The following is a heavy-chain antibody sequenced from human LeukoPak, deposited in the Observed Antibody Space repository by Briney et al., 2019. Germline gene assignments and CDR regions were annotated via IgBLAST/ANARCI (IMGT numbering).Heavy chain of an antibody. Sequence: PSETLSLTCAVYGGSFSGYYWSWIRQPPGKGLEWIGEINHSGSTNYNPSLKSRVTISVDTSKNQFSLKLSSVTAADTAVYYCARGRDVVSGWYFSSGSQSIEPEWGQGTLVTVSS. D-gene: IGHD6-19*01. J-gene: IGHJ1*01. CDR3: ARGRDVVSGWYFSSGSQSIEPE. V-gene: IGHV4-34*01. CDR2: INHSGST. CDR1: GGSFSGYY.